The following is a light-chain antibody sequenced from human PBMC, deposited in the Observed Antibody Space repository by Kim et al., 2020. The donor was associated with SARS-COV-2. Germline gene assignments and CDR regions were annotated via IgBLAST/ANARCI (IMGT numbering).Light chain of an antibody. CDR1: QSISSN. V-gene: IGKV3-15*01. Sequence: EIVLTQSPATLSVSPGERATLSCRASQSISSNLAWYQQKPGQAPRLLIYDASTRATGIPASFSGSGSGTEFTLTISSLQSEDFAVYYCQKYNNSPLTFGGGTKVDIK. CDR3: QKYNNSPLT. CDR2: DAS. J-gene: IGKJ4*01.